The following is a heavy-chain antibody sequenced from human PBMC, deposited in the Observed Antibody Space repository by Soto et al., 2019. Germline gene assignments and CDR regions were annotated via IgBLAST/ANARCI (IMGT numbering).Heavy chain of an antibody. J-gene: IGHJ4*02. D-gene: IGHD2-15*01. CDR3: AGSYCSGGSCHPFDY. CDR2: IYPGDSDT. Sequence: GESLKISCKGSGYSFTSYWIGWVRQMPGKGLEWMGIIYPGDSDTRYSPSFQGQVTISADKSISTAYLQWSSLKASDTAMYYCAGSYCSGGSCHPFDYWGQGTLVTVSS. CDR1: GYSFTSYW. V-gene: IGHV5-51*01.